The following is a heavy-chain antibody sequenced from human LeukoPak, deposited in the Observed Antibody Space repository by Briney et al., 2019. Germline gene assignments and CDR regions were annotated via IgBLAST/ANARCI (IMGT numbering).Heavy chain of an antibody. Sequence: ASVKVSCKVSGYTLTELSMHWVRQAPGKGLEWMGGFDPEIAKTIYAQKFQGRVTMTGDTSTDTAYMELSSLRSEDTAMYYCATVSGLEWELLHQTFDYWGQGTRVTVSS. CDR3: ATVSGLEWELLHQTFDY. D-gene: IGHD1-26*01. J-gene: IGHJ4*02. CDR1: GYTLTELS. V-gene: IGHV1-24*01. CDR2: FDPEIAKT.